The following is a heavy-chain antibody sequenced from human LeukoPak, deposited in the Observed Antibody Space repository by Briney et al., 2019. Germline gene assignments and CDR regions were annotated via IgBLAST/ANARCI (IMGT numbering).Heavy chain of an antibody. CDR2: IYTSGST. J-gene: IGHJ4*02. CDR1: GGSISSYY. D-gene: IGHD6-13*01. Sequence: PSETLSLTCTVSGGSISSYYWSWIRQPAGKGLEWIGRIYTSGSTNYNPSLKSRVTMSVDTSKNQFSLKLGSVTAADTAVYYCARGRVGSSSWDYFDYWGQGTLVTVSS. CDR3: ARGRVGSSSWDYFDY. V-gene: IGHV4-4*07.